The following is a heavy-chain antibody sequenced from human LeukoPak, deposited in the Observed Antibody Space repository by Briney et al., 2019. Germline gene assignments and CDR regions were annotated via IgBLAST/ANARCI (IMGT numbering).Heavy chain of an antibody. CDR1: GGSISSSSYY. J-gene: IGHJ5*02. CDR2: IYYSGST. Sequence: PSETLSLTCTVSGGSISSSSYYWGWIRQPPGKGLEWIGSIYYSGSTYHNSSLKSRITISVDTSKNQFFLKLSAVTAADTAMYYCARVEFRFSNWFDPWGQGTLVIVSS. V-gene: IGHV4-39*07. CDR3: ARVEFRFSNWFDP. D-gene: IGHD3-3*01.